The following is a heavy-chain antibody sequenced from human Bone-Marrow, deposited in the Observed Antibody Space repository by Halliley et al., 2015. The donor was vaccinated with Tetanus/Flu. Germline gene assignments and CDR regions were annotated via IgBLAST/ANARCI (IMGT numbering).Heavy chain of an antibody. J-gene: IGHJ4*02. V-gene: IGHV3-11*03. CDR2: MSSTSSHS. Sequence: SFMSSTSSHSSYAESVRGRFTISRDNAKKSLYLKMNSLSAEDTAVYFCARMKYVHFNFDYWGRGVLVTVSS. D-gene: IGHD3-10*02. CDR3: ARMKYVHFNFDY.